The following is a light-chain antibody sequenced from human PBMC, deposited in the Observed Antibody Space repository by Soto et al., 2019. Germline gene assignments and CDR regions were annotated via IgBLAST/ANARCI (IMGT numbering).Light chain of an antibody. CDR1: QSLLDNDGDTY. Sequence: DAVMTQSPLSLPVPLGQPASISSSSSQSLLDNDGDTYVKWLHQRPGQSPRRLIYRVSNRGSGVPDRFSGSGSGTDFTLKISRVEAEDVGVYYCMQGTHWPPTFGQGTKVDIK. V-gene: IGKV2-30*01. CDR3: MQGTHWPPT. J-gene: IGKJ1*01. CDR2: RVS.